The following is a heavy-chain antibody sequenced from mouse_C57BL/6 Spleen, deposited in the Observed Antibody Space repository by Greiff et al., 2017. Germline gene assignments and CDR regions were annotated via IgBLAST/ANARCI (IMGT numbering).Heavy chain of an antibody. CDR3: ASGVYYSKGDYAMDY. D-gene: IGHD2-5*01. V-gene: IGHV1-59*01. CDR1: GYTFTSYW. CDR2: IDPSDSYT. Sequence: VQLQQPGAELVRPGTSVKLSCKASGYTFTSYWMHWVKQRPGQGLEWIGVIDPSDSYTNYNQKFKGNATLTVDTASSTAYMQLSSLTSEDSAVYYCASGVYYSKGDYAMDYWGQGTSVTVSS. J-gene: IGHJ4*01.